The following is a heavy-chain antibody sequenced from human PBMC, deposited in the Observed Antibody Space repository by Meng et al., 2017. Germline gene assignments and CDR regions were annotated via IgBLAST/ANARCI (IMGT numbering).Heavy chain of an antibody. Sequence: QVQQVQSGAEVKKPGASVKVSCKPAGYNFPDYFINWVRRAPGQGLEWMGRINPKSGDTHYAQKFQARVTMTGDTSISTAYMELSGLRSDDTAMYYCARDEDISAAGKLFGDYWGQGTLVTVSS. CDR2: INPKSGDT. CDR3: ARDEDISAAGKLFGDY. CDR1: GYNFPDYF. V-gene: IGHV1-2*06. J-gene: IGHJ4*02. D-gene: IGHD6-25*01.